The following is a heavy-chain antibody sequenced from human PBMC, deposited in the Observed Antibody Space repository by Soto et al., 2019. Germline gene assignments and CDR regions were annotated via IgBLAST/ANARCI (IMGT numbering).Heavy chain of an antibody. V-gene: IGHV4-30-4*01. D-gene: IGHD2-8*01. CDR3: AREIMPLTNDWYFDL. CDR2: IFDSGGP. Sequence: QVQLQESGPGLVKPSETLSLTCTVSGGSISGGVHSWSWIRQPPGKGLEWIGHIFDSGGPYYNPSLKSRLTISVDTSKNQFSLRLSSVTAADTAVYYCAREIMPLTNDWYFDLWGRGTLVTVSS. CDR1: GGSISGGVHS. J-gene: IGHJ2*01.